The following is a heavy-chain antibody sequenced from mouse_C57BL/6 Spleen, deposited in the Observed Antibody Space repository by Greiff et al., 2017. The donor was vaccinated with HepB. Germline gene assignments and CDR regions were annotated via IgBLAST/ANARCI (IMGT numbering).Heavy chain of an antibody. CDR2: IYPGSGST. J-gene: IGHJ3*01. Sequence: QVQLQQPGAELVKPGASVKMSCKASGYTFTSYWITWVKQRPGQGLEWIGDIYPGSGSTNYNEKFKSKATLTVDTSSSTAYMQLSSLTSEDSAVYYCARGGYEGTWFAYWGQGTLVTVSA. CDR3: ARGGYEGTWFAY. V-gene: IGHV1-55*01. CDR1: GYTFTSYW. D-gene: IGHD2-2*01.